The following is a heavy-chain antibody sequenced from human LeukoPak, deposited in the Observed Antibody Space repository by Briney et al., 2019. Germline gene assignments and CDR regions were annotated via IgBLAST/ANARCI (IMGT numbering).Heavy chain of an antibody. CDR1: VYTFTSYD. V-gene: IGHV1-8*01. CDR3: ARSSVGARRRIDY. Sequence: ASVNVSRKASVYTFTSYDIYWVRPATGQGLEWMGWMNPNSGNTGYAQKFQGRVTMTRNTSINTAYIDLKRHTDENTAVCICARSSVGARRRIDYWGQGTLVTVSS. J-gene: IGHJ4*02. CDR2: MNPNSGNT. D-gene: IGHD1-26*01.